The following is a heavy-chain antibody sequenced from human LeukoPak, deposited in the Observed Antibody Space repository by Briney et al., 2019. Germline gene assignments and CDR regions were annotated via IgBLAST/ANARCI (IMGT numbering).Heavy chain of an antibody. CDR1: GFTVSSNY. V-gene: IGHV3-53*01. J-gene: IGHJ6*03. CDR3: EAVYDSSGYYLGYMDV. D-gene: IGHD3-22*01. Sequence: GGSLRLSCAASGFTVSSNYISWVRQAPGKGLEWVSVIYSGGSTYYADFVKGRFTISRDNSKNTLYLQMNSLRAEATAVYYCEAVYDSSGYYLGYMDVWGKGTTVTVSS. CDR2: IYSGGST.